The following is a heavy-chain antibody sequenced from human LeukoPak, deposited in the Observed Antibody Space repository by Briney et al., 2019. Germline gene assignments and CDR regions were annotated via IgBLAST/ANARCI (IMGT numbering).Heavy chain of an antibody. V-gene: IGHV3-21*01. CDR3: AIASYGSGTYAFDI. Sequence: GGSLRLSCAASGFTFSSYSMNWVRQAPGKGLEWVSSISSSSSYIYYADSVKGRFTISRDNAKNSLYLQMNSLRAEDTAVYYCAIASYGSGTYAFDIWGQGTMVTVSS. CDR1: GFTFSSYS. CDR2: ISSSSSYI. D-gene: IGHD3-10*01. J-gene: IGHJ3*02.